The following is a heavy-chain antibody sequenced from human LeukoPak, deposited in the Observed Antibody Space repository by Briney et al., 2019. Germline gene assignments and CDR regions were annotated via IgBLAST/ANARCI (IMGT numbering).Heavy chain of an antibody. J-gene: IGHJ6*02. CDR1: GGSFSGCY. CDR2: INHSGST. Sequence: SETLSLTCAVYGGSFSGCYWSWIRQPPGKGLEWIGEINHSGSTNYNPSLKSRVTISVDTSKNQFSLKLSSVTAADTAVYYCARVRYSYGYIGYYYGMDVWGQGTTVTVSS. D-gene: IGHD5-18*01. V-gene: IGHV4-34*01. CDR3: ARVRYSYGYIGYYYGMDV.